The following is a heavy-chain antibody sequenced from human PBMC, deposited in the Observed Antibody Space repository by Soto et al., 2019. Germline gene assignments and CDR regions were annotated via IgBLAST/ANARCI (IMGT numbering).Heavy chain of an antibody. Sequence: PXGSLILSCAAAAFTFNNYAMSWVRQAPGKGLEWVSGIGGSGRTTYYADSVKGRFTISRDNSNNTLFLQMNSLRAEDTAVYYCAKSRYSDSSGDFYDYWGQGTLVTVSS. CDR2: IGGSGRTT. CDR1: AFTFNNYA. CDR3: AKSRYSDSSGDFYDY. D-gene: IGHD3-22*01. J-gene: IGHJ4*02. V-gene: IGHV3-23*01.